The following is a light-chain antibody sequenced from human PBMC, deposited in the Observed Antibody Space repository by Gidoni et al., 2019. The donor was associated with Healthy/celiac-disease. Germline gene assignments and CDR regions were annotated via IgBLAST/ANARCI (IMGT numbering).Light chain of an antibody. V-gene: IGLV3-21*02. CDR2: DAS. J-gene: IGLJ1*01. Sequence: SYVLTQPPSASVAPGQTARITCGGNNIGSKSVHWYQQKPGQAPVLVVYDASDRPSGIPERFSGSNSGNTATLTISRVEAGDEADYYCQVWDSSSDHPGVFGTGTKVTVL. CDR3: QVWDSSSDHPGV. CDR1: NIGSKS.